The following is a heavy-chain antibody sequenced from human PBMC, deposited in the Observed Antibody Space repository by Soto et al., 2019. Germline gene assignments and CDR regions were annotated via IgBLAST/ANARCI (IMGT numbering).Heavy chain of an antibody. Sequence: GASVKVSCKASGGTFSSYAISLVRQAPGQGLEWMGGIIPIFGTANYAQKFQGRVTITADESTSTAYMELSSLRSEDTAVYYCARDYDSSSSDYYYGMDVWGQGTTVTVS. J-gene: IGHJ6*02. CDR1: GGTFSSYA. D-gene: IGHD3-22*01. CDR2: IIPIFGTA. CDR3: ARDYDSSSSDYYYGMDV. V-gene: IGHV1-69*13.